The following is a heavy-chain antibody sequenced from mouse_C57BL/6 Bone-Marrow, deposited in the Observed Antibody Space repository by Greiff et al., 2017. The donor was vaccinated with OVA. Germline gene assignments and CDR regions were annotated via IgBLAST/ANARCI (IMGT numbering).Heavy chain of an antibody. CDR3: ASYYYGPLYYAMDY. J-gene: IGHJ4*01. D-gene: IGHD1-1*01. CDR2: ISDGGSYT. Sequence: EVKLMESGGGLVKPGGSLKLSCAASGFTFSSYAMSWVRQTPEKRLEWVATISDGGSYTYYPDNVKGRFTISRDNAKNNLYLQMSHLKSEDTAMYYCASYYYGPLYYAMDYWGQGTSVTVSS. V-gene: IGHV5-4*03. CDR1: GFTFSSYA.